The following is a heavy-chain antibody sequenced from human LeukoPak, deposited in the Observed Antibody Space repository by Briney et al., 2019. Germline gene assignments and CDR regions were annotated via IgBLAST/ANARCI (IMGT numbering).Heavy chain of an antibody. CDR3: AGLHFAASEEFDP. J-gene: IGHJ5*02. CDR1: GGSINAYW. D-gene: IGHD6-13*01. CDR2: ISSSGST. Sequence: SETLSLTCTLSGGSINAYWWSWIRQPPGKGLEWIGYISSSGSTNYNPSLKSRVTISLATSKTHFSLNLNSVTAADTAVYYCAGLHFAASEEFDPWGQGTLVTVSS. V-gene: IGHV4-59*08.